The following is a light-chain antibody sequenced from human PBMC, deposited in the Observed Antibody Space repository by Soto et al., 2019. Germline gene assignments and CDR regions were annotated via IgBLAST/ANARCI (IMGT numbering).Light chain of an antibody. V-gene: IGLV2-14*01. Sequence: QSVLTQPASVSGSPGQSTTISCTGTSSDVGAYNYVSWYQQYPGKAPKLMIYEVSYRPSGVSNRFSGSKSGNRASLTISGLQAEDEADYYCSSYTVSTTVVFGGGTKLTV. CDR1: SSDVGAYNY. CDR3: SSYTVSTTVV. CDR2: EVS. J-gene: IGLJ3*02.